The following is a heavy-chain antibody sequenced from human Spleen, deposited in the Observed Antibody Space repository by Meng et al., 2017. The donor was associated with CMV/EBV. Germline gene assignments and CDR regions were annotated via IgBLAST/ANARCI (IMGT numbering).Heavy chain of an antibody. CDR2: IRLYNGNT. CDR1: GYTFSNYG. J-gene: IGHJ6*02. Sequence: ASVKVSCKASGYTFSNYGISWVRQAPGQGLEWIGWIRLYNGNTKSAQKVQDRLTMTTDLSTSTAYMELRSLRTDDTAVYYCASGMYSSSGIGMDVWGQGTTVTVSS. V-gene: IGHV1-18*01. CDR3: ASGMYSSSGIGMDV. D-gene: IGHD6-6*01.